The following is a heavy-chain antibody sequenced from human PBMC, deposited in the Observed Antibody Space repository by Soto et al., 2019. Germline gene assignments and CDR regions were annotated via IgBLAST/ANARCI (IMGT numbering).Heavy chain of an antibody. CDR2: IYYTGST. D-gene: IGHD1-1*01. CDR1: TGSISPYY. Sequence: PSETLSLTCTVSTGSISPYYWTWIRQPPGKGLEWIGYIYYTGSTKYNPSLQSRVTISVDMSKSQFSLRLSSVTAADTAIYYCARDRDWNDWFDPWGQGILVTVSS. V-gene: IGHV4-59*01. CDR3: ARDRDWNDWFDP. J-gene: IGHJ5*02.